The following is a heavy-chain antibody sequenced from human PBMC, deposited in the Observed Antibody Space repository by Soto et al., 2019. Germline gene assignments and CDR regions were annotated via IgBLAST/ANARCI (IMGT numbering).Heavy chain of an antibody. J-gene: IGHJ4*02. CDR1: GFTFTNYG. D-gene: IGHD2-15*01. V-gene: IGHV1-18*01. CDR3: ARDKVGTAADF. CDR2: ITGSTGDT. Sequence: QVQLVQSGAEVKKPGASVKVSCKASGFTFTNYGISWVRQAPGQGFEWMGWITGSTGDTNNAQKYQDRRAMTTDTSADTAYMELRSLRGDDTAVYYCARDKVGTAADFWGQGTLVTVSS.